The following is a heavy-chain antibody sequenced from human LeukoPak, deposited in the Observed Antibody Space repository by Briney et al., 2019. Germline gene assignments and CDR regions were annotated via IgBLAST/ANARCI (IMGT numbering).Heavy chain of an antibody. CDR3: ARDRRNYDYVWGSYRYFDY. V-gene: IGHV4-4*07. CDR1: GGSISSYY. J-gene: IGHJ4*02. Sequence: SETLSLTCTVPGGSISSYYWSWIRQPAGKGLEWIGRIYTSGSTNYNPSLKSRVTMSVDTSKNQFSLKLSSVTAADTAVYYCARDRRNYDYVWGSYRYFDYWGQGTLVTVSS. CDR2: IYTSGST. D-gene: IGHD3-16*02.